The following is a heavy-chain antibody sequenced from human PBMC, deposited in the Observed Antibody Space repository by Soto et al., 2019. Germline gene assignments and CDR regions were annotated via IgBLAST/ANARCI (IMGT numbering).Heavy chain of an antibody. CDR2: ISGGGSSV. CDR3: VRYCSTTLCNGVATRTFDS. CDR1: RFTFSTYE. D-gene: IGHD2-2*01. Sequence: EVQLVESGGALVQPGGPLRLSCVASRFTFSTYEMHWVRQAPGKGLELVSYISGGGSSVYYADSVKGRFTISRDNTRNSLYMQMNSLSDDYTALYYCVRYCSTTLCNGVATRTFDSWGQGTLVTVSS. J-gene: IGHJ4*02. V-gene: IGHV3-48*03.